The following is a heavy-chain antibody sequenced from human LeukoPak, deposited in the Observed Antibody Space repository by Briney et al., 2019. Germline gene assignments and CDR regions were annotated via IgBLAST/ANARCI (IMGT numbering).Heavy chain of an antibody. CDR3: ARLAMDIVVVPGATFDY. J-gene: IGHJ4*02. D-gene: IGHD2-2*03. CDR2: IYYTGST. V-gene: IGHV4-39*01. Sequence: SETLSLTCTVPGGSITTSYYWGWIRQPPGKGLEWIGSIYYTGSTYYNPSLKSRVTISADTSKNQFSLKLSSVTAADTAVYYCARLAMDIVVVPGATFDYWGQGTLVTVSS. CDR1: GGSITTSYY.